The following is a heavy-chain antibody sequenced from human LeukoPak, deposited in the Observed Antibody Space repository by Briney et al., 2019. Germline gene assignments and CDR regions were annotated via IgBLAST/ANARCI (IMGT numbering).Heavy chain of an antibody. CDR2: ISGSSTYI. Sequence: GGSLRLSCAASGFTFNTYIMNWVRQAPGKGLEWVSSISGSSTYIHYADSLKGRFTISRDNAKNSLYLQIDSLRAEDTGVYYCVRGGNSAWLDPPLPPDYWGQGTLVTVSS. J-gene: IGHJ4*02. D-gene: IGHD6-19*01. CDR3: VRGGNSAWLDPPLPPDY. V-gene: IGHV3-21*01. CDR1: GFTFNTYI.